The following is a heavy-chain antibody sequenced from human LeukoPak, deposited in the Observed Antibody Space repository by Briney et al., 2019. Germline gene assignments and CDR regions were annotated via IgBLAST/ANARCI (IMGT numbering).Heavy chain of an antibody. CDR2: INPSGGST. CDR3: ARTVYYDSSGYYYGSDAFDI. D-gene: IGHD3-22*01. V-gene: IGHV1-46*01. CDR1: GYTFTSYY. Sequence: GASVKVSCKASGYTFTSYYMHWVRQAPGQGLEWMGIINPSGGSTSYAQKFQGRVTMTRDTSTRTVYMELSSLRSEDTAVYYCARTVYYDSSGYYYGSDAFDIWGQGTMVTVSS. J-gene: IGHJ3*02.